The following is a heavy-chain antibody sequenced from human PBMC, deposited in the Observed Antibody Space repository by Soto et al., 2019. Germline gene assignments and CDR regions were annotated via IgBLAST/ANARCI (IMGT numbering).Heavy chain of an antibody. CDR3: ARDRIAVAGTALGKYYYYYYGMDV. Sequence: SVKVSCKASGGTFSSYAISWVRQAPGQGLEWMGGIIPIFGTANYAQKFQGRVTITADESTSTAYMELSSLRSEDTAVYYCARDRIAVAGTALGKYYYYYYGMDVWGQGTTVTVSS. J-gene: IGHJ6*02. CDR2: IIPIFGTA. CDR1: GGTFSSYA. D-gene: IGHD6-19*01. V-gene: IGHV1-69*13.